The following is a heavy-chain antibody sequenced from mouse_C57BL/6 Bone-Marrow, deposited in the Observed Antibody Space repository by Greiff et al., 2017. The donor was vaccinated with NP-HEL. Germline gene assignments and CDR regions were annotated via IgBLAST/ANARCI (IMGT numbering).Heavy chain of an antibody. CDR1: GFTFTDYY. CDR2: IRNKANGYTT. Sequence: EVQGVESGGGLVQPGGSLSLSCAASGFTFTDYYMSWVRQPPGKALEWLGFIRNKANGYTTEYSASVKGRFTISRDNSQSILYLQMNALRAEDSATYYCARYTSGSSNAMDYWGQGTSVTVSS. D-gene: IGHD1-1*01. CDR3: ARYTSGSSNAMDY. J-gene: IGHJ4*01. V-gene: IGHV7-3*01.